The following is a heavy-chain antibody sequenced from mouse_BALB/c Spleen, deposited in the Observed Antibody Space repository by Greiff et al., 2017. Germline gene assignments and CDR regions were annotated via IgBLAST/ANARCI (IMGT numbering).Heavy chain of an antibody. V-gene: IGHV2-6-7*01. D-gene: IGHD2-13*01. CDR2: IWGDGST. CDR3: ARDKGDYSVLYYYAMDY. Sequence: QVQLKESGPGLVAPSQSLSITCTVSGFSLTGYGVNWVRQPPGKGLEWLGMIWGDGSTDYNSALKSRLSISKDNSKSQVFLKMNSLQTDDTARYYCARDKGDYSVLYYYAMDYWGQGTSVTVSS. CDR1: GFSLTGYG. J-gene: IGHJ4*01.